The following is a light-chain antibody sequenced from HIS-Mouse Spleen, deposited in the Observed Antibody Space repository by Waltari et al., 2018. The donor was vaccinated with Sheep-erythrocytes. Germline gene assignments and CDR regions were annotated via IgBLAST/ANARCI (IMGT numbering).Light chain of an antibody. CDR1: SSNIGSNY. CDR2: RNN. J-gene: IGLJ3*02. Sequence: QSVLTQPPSASGTPGQRVTISCSGSSSNIGSNYVYWYQRLPGTAPKLLIYRNNQRPSGVPDRFSGSKSGTSASLAISGLRSEDEADYYCCSYAGSSTPWVFGGGTKLTVL. V-gene: IGLV1-47*01. CDR3: CSYAGSSTPWV.